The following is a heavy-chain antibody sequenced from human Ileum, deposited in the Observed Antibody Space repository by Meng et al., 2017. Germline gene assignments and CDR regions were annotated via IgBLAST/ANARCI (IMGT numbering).Heavy chain of an antibody. CDR3: AREWSGSYRHFDY. V-gene: IGHV4-4*02. CDR1: GGSISTSDW. Sequence: QGHLQESGPGLVKPSGTLALTCACSGGSISTSDWWSWVRQPPGKGLEWIGEIHHSGSTNYNPSLKSRVTISVDKSKNQFSLKLNSVTAADTAVYYCAREWSGSYRHFDYWGQGTLVTVSS. J-gene: IGHJ4*02. CDR2: IHHSGST. D-gene: IGHD1-26*01.